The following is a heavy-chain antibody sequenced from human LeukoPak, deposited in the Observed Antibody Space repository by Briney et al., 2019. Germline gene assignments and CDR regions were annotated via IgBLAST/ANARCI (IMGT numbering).Heavy chain of an antibody. CDR2: IWYDGSNK. D-gene: IGHD6-13*01. J-gene: IGHJ4*02. CDR1: GFTFSSYV. Sequence: GRSLRLSCAASGFTFSSYVMHWVRQAPGKGLEWVAVIWYDGSNKYYADSVKGRFTISRDNSKNTLFLQMNSLRAEDTAVYYCARGHSSNRWVFDYWGQGTLVTVSS. V-gene: IGHV3-33*01. CDR3: ARGHSSNRWVFDY.